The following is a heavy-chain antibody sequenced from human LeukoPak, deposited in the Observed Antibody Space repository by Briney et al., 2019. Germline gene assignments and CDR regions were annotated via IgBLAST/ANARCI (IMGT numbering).Heavy chain of an antibody. CDR3: ARHLYGSYYYYGMDV. D-gene: IGHD2-8*01. CDR2: IYYSGST. V-gene: IGHV4-59*08. J-gene: IGHJ6*02. CDR1: GGSISSYY. Sequence: SETLSLTCTVSGGSISSYYWSWIRQPPGKGLEWIGYIYYSGSTNYNPSLKSRVTISVDTSKNQFSLKLSSVAAADTAVYYCARHLYGSYYYYGMDVWGQGTTVTVSS.